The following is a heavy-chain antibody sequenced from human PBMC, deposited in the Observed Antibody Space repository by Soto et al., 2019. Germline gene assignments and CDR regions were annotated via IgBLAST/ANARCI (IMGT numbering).Heavy chain of an antibody. CDR1: GGSINSDGYY. V-gene: IGHV4-31*03. CDR2: IHYSGNT. D-gene: IGHD3-22*01. Sequence: TSETLSLTCTVSGGSINSDGYYWSWIRQHPGKGLEWIGYIHYSGNTYYNPSLKSRITISIDTSKNQFSLQLSSVTVADTAVYFCARDSLDSSGNFMRHPDAFDVWGQGTGVTVSS. CDR3: ARDSLDSSGNFMRHPDAFDV. J-gene: IGHJ3*01.